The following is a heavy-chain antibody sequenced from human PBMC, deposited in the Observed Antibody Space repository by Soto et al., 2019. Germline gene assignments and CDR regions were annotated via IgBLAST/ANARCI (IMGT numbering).Heavy chain of an antibody. CDR3: ERDLHPGYFDY. Sequence: GGSLRLSCAASGFTFSSFSMHWVRQAPGKGLVWVSRVNSDGSDTAYADSVKGRFTISRDNAKNTLYLQVNSLRAEDTAVYYFERDLHPGYFDYWGQGTLVTVSP. CDR2: VNSDGSDT. V-gene: IGHV3-74*01. CDR1: GFTFSSFS. J-gene: IGHJ4*02.